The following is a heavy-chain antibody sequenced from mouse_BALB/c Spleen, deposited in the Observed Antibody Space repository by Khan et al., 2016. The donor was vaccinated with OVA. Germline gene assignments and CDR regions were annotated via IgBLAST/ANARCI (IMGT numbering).Heavy chain of an antibody. D-gene: IGHD2-1*01. Sequence: QVQLKESGPGLVAPSQSLSITCTVSGFSLTSYGVSWVRQPPGKGLEWLGVMWGDGNTNYHSALRSRLSISKDNSKSQVFLKLNSLQTDDTDTYYCAKQNHGTLYAVDYWGQGTSVTVSS. CDR1: GFSLTSYG. J-gene: IGHJ4*01. V-gene: IGHV2-3*01. CDR3: AKQNHGTLYAVDY. CDR2: MWGDGNT.